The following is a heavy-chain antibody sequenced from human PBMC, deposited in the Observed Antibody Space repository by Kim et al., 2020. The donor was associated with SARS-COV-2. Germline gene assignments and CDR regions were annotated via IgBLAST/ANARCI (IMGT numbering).Heavy chain of an antibody. V-gene: IGHV6-1*01. CDR3: ARAPTGGWYFDL. J-gene: IGHJ2*01. D-gene: IGHD7-27*01. Sequence: DYAVSGKSRITIDPDTSENQFSLQLNSVTPDDTAVYYCARAPTGGWYFDLWGRGTLVTVSS.